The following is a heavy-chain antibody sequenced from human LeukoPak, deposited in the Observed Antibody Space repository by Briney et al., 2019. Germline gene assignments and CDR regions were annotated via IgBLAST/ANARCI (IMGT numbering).Heavy chain of an antibody. V-gene: IGHV3-48*02. CDR1: GFTFSSYS. CDR2: IGSGSNTI. D-gene: IGHD6-19*01. J-gene: IGHJ6*02. Sequence: GGSLRLSCAASGFTFSSYSMNWVREAPGKGVEWVSYIGSGSNTIYYADSMKGRFTISRDNAKNSLYLQMNSLRDEDTAVYYCARDISSDPYYYFGMDVWGQGTTVTVSS. CDR3: ARDISSDPYYYFGMDV.